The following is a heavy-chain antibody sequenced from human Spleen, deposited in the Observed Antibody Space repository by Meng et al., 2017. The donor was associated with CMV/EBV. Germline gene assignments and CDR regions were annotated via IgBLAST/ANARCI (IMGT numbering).Heavy chain of an antibody. V-gene: IGHV3-7*01. D-gene: IGHD3-22*01. CDR1: W. CDR2: IKQDGSEK. J-gene: IGHJ2*01. CDR3: ARDGVSPSYDNSGYYHDYYFDV. Sequence: WRGWVSQAPGKGLEWVANIKQDGSEKYYVDSLKGRFTISRDNAKNSLSLQMHSLRAEDTALYYCARDGVSPSYDNSGYYHDYYFDVWGRGTLVTVSS.